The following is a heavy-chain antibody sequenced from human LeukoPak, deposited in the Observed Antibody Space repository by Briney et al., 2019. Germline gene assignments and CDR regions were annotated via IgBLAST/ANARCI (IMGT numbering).Heavy chain of an antibody. Sequence: SVKVSCKASGGTFSSYAISWVRQAPGQGLEWMGGIIPIFGTANYAQKFQGRVTITADESTSTAYMELSNLRSDDTAVYYCAADTQKTAVPATDHWGQGTLVTVSS. CDR1: GGTFSSYA. J-gene: IGHJ4*02. D-gene: IGHD2-2*01. CDR3: AADTQKTAVPATDH. CDR2: IIPIFGTA. V-gene: IGHV1-69*13.